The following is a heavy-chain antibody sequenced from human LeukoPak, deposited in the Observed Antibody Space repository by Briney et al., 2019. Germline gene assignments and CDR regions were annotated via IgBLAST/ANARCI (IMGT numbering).Heavy chain of an antibody. CDR2: IYPGDSDT. J-gene: IGHJ4*02. CDR3: ARHESCSNGVCYQINS. Sequence: GESLQISCKGSGYSFASYWIGWVRQMPGKGLEWMGIIYPGDSDTRYSPSFQGQVTISADKSISTAYLQWSSLKASDTAMYYCARHESCSNGVCYQINSWGQGTLVTVSS. D-gene: IGHD2-8*01. V-gene: IGHV5-51*01. CDR1: GYSFASYW.